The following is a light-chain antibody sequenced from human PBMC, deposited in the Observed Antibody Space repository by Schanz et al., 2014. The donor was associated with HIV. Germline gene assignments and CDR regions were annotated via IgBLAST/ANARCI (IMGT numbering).Light chain of an antibody. J-gene: IGKJ1*01. CDR3: QQRSNWPRT. Sequence: EIVLTQSPGSLSLSPGGRATLSCRASQSVSRNYVAWYQQKPGQAPRLFIFDASKRATGIPARFSGGVSGTDFTLTISSLEPEDFAVYYCQQRSNWPRTFGQGTKVEIK. CDR2: DAS. V-gene: IGKV3-11*01. CDR1: QSVSRN.